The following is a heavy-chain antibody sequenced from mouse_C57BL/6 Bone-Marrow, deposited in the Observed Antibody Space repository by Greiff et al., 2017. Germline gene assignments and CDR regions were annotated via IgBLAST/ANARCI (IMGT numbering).Heavy chain of an antibody. Sequence: QVQLQQPGAELVKPGASVKLSCKASGYTFTSYWMHWVKQRPGQGLEWIGMIHPNSGSTNYNEKFKSKATLTVDKSSSTAYMQRSSLTSEDSAVYYCARYYGSSYWYFDVWGTGTTVTVSS. J-gene: IGHJ1*03. CDR2: IHPNSGST. CDR3: ARYYGSSYWYFDV. D-gene: IGHD1-1*01. V-gene: IGHV1-64*01. CDR1: GYTFTSYW.